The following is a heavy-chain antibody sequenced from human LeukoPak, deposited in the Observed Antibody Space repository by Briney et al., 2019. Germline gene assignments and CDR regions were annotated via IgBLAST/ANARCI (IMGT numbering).Heavy chain of an antibody. CDR2: ISSSSSTI. V-gene: IGHV3-48*01. D-gene: IGHD3-10*01. Sequence: GGSLRLSCAASGFTFSSYSMNWVRQAPGKGLEWVSYISSSSSTIYYADSVKGRFTISRDNAKNSLYLQMNSLRAEDTAVYYCARERVYTRFAFDYWGQGTLVTVSS. CDR1: GFTFSSYS. CDR3: ARERVYTRFAFDY. J-gene: IGHJ4*02.